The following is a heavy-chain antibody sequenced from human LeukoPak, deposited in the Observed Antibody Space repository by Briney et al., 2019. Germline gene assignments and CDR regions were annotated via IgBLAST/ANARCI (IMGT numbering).Heavy chain of an antibody. Sequence: PSETLSPTCAVYGGSFSGYYWSWIRQPPGKGLEWIGEINHGGSTNYDPSLKSRVTISGDTSKNQFSLKLSSVTAADTAVYYCATDRLVHCSGVSCYVRFAHWGQGALVTVSS. CDR3: ATDRLVHCSGVSCYVRFAH. CDR2: INHGGST. D-gene: IGHD2-15*01. V-gene: IGHV4-34*01. J-gene: IGHJ4*02. CDR1: GGSFSGYY.